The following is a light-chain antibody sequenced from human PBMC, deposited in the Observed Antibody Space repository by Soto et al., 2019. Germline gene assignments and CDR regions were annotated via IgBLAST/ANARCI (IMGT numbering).Light chain of an antibody. CDR1: QSVNSN. CDR3: QQYKNFWT. J-gene: IGKJ1*01. CDR2: GAS. Sequence: EIVMTQSPATLSVSPGDRATLSCRASQSVNSNLAWYQQKPGQAPRLVIYGASARATGIPARFSGSGSGTEFTLTISSPQSEDFAVYYCQQYKNFWTFGQGTKVEIK. V-gene: IGKV3-15*01.